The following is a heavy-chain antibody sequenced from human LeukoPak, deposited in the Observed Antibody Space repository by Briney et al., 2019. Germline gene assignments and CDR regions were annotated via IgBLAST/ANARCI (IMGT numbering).Heavy chain of an antibody. CDR3: ARHTTVAGVDVFDI. Sequence: PSETLSLTCTVSGGSISSYYWSWIRQPPGKRLEWIGYIYYSGSTDYNPSLKSRVTISVDTSKNQFSLKLSSVTAADTAVYYCARHTTVAGVDVFDIWGQGTMVTVSS. CDR2: IYYSGST. CDR1: GGSISSYY. V-gene: IGHV4-59*08. J-gene: IGHJ3*02. D-gene: IGHD6-19*01.